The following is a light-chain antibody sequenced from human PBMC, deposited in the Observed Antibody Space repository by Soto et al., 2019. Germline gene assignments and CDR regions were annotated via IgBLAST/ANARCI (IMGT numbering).Light chain of an antibody. CDR2: DVY. J-gene: IGLJ2*01. Sequence: QSALTQPASVSGSPGQSIAISCTGTSSDVGAYDYVSWYQQHPGKAPKVIISDVYNRPSGVSNRFSGSKSGNTASLTISGLQAEDEADYYCGSYTTCGPVVFGGGTKVTVL. CDR1: SSDVGAYDY. V-gene: IGLV2-14*03. CDR3: GSYTTCGPVV.